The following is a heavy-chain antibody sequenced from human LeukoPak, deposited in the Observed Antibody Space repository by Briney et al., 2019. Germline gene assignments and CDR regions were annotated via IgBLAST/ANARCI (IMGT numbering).Heavy chain of an antibody. CDR1: GFTFSTYG. Sequence: GGSLRLSCAASGFTFSTYGMNWVRQAPGKGLEWVAFIRYDESNKSYADSVKGRFTISRDNAKNSLYLQMNSLRAEDTALYYCAKDTPPTVIWGQGTLVTVSS. CDR2: IRYDESNK. D-gene: IGHD2-15*01. J-gene: IGHJ4*02. CDR3: AKDTPPTVI. V-gene: IGHV3-30*02.